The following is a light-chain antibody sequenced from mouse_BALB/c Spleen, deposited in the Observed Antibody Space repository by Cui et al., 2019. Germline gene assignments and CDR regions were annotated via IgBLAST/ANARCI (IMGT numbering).Light chain of an antibody. CDR1: QRLLNSRTRKNY. CDR2: KES. J-gene: IGKJ5*01. Sequence: DIVMAKYPSSLAVSAGEKVHMSCKASQRLLNSRTRKNYLAWYQQKPGQSPKLLIYKESTRAAGVPDSFTGSGSGTDFTLTISSVQAEDLAGYYCQHSYNLALTFGAGTKLELK. CDR3: QHSYNLALT. V-gene: IGKV8-21*01.